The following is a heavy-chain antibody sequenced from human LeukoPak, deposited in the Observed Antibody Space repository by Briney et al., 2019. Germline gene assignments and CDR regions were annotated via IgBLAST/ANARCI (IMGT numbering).Heavy chain of an antibody. CDR3: ANGSLNIYSMVRGMNV. J-gene: IGHJ4*02. CDR2: IRGSGTNT. V-gene: IGHV3-23*01. D-gene: IGHD3-10*01. Sequence: GRSLSLSCAVSGFTFSTYGMSWVRQAPGNGLEWGSAIRGSGTNTDYADSGKGRFTISRDNSKNRLYLQMNRLRAEDTAVYYCANGSLNIYSMVRGMNVWGQGTLVTVSS. CDR1: GFTFSTYG.